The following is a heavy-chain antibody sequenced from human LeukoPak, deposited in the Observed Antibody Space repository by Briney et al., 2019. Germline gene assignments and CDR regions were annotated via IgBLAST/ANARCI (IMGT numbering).Heavy chain of an antibody. CDR1: GYTFTGYY. J-gene: IGHJ4*02. D-gene: IGHD3-9*01. CDR2: IDPNSGGT. CDR3: ARDLGRYFGSYFGY. V-gene: IGHV1-2*02. Sequence: ASVKVSCKASGYTFTGYYMHWVRQAPGQGLERMGWIDPNSGGTNYAQKFQVRVTMTRDTSISTAYMELSSLRSDDTALYYCARDLGRYFGSYFGYWGQGTLVTVSS.